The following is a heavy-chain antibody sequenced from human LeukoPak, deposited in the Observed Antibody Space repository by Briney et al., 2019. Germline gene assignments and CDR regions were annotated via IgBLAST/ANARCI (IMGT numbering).Heavy chain of an antibody. CDR2: VIPIFGTA. D-gene: IGHD1-7*01. Sequence: GSSVTVSCKASVGTFSSYAISGVRQAPGQGREWMGGVIPIFGTANYAQKFQGRVTITADESTSTGYLELSSLRSEETAVYYCARGGDWNYAPRSPNFDYWGQGTLVTVSS. V-gene: IGHV1-69*01. J-gene: IGHJ4*02. CDR1: VGTFSSYA. CDR3: ARGGDWNYAPRSPNFDY.